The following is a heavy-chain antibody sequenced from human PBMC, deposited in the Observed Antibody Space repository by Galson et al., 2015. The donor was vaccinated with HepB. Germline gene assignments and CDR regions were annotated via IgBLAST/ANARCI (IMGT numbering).Heavy chain of an antibody. J-gene: IGHJ4*02. D-gene: IGHD3-22*01. Sequence: SLRLSCAASGFTVSSNYMSWVRQAPGKGLEWVSTIYSGGSTYYAVSVKGRFTISRDNSKNTLYLQMNSLRAEDPAVYYCARGMSGVVVTFDYWGQGTLVTVSS. CDR1: GFTVSSNY. CDR2: IYSGGST. V-gene: IGHV3-53*01. CDR3: ARGMSGVVVTFDY.